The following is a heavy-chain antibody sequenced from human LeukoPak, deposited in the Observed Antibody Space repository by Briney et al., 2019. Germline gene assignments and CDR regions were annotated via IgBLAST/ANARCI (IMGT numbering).Heavy chain of an antibody. D-gene: IGHD1-26*01. Sequence: PGGSLRLSCAASGFTFSNDWMHWVRQAPGKGLVWLALINTDGGSPGYADSVKGRFTISRDNAKNTLYLQVNSLRAEDTAVYYCAYVGATSRDYWGQGTLVTVSS. V-gene: IGHV3-74*01. CDR2: INTDGGSP. CDR1: GFTFSNDW. J-gene: IGHJ4*02. CDR3: AYVGATSRDY.